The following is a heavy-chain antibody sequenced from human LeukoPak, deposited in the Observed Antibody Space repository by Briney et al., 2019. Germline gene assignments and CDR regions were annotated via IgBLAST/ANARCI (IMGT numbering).Heavy chain of an antibody. CDR2: INHSGDT. J-gene: IGHJ4*02. D-gene: IGHD6-6*01. V-gene: IGHV4-34*01. CDR1: GASFSDYY. Sequence: SETLSLTCAVYGASFSDYYWTWIRQSPGKGPEWIGEINHSGDTNYNPSLKSRVTIIVDTPKKQFSLKLSTVTAADTAVYCCARVPKIASRPCDQWGQGTLVTVSS. CDR3: ARVPKIASRPCDQ.